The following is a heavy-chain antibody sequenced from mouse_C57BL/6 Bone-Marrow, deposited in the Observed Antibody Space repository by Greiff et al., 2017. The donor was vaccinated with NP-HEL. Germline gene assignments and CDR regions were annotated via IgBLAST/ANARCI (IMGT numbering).Heavy chain of an antibody. V-gene: IGHV1-81*01. D-gene: IGHD3-3*01. CDR2: INPRSGNT. CDR3: ARRAPWYFDV. Sequence: QVQLQQSGAELARPGASVKLSCKASGYTFTSYGISWVKQRTGQGLEWIGEINPRSGNTYYNEKFKGKATLTADKSSSTAYMELRSLTSEDSAVYFCARRAPWYFDVWGTGTTVTVSS. CDR1: GYTFTSYG. J-gene: IGHJ1*03.